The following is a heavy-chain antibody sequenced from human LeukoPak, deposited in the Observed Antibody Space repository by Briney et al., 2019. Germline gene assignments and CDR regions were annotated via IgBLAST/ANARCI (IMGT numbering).Heavy chain of an antibody. CDR2: INPSGGST. Sequence: ASVKVSCKASGYTFTSYYMHWVRQAPGQGLEWMGIINPSGGSTSYAQKFQGRVTMTRDTSTSTVYMELNSLRSEDTAVYYCARGPHIRTYDRDNWFDPWGQGTLVTVSS. CDR1: GYTFTSYY. J-gene: IGHJ5*02. CDR3: ARGPHIRTYDRDNWFDP. V-gene: IGHV1-46*01. D-gene: IGHD3-3*01.